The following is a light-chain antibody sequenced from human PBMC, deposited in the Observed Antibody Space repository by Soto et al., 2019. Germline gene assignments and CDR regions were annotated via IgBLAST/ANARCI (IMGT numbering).Light chain of an antibody. CDR1: SSNIGSNS. Sequence: QSVLTQPPSASGTPGQRVTISCSGSSSNIGSNSVNWFQQFPGAAPKVLIYYNNRRPSGVPDRFSGSKSGTSASLAISGLQSEDEADYYCAALDDSLNGVIFGGGTKLTVL. J-gene: IGLJ2*01. CDR2: YNN. CDR3: AALDDSLNGVI. V-gene: IGLV1-44*01.